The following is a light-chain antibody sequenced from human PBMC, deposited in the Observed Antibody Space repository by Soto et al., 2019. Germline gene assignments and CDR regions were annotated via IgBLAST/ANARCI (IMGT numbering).Light chain of an antibody. CDR3: QSYDSSLSGVL. V-gene: IGLV1-40*01. Sequence: HSVLTQPPSVSGAPGQRVTISCTGSNSNIGANYGVHWYQHVPGTAPKLLIYRNNNRPSGVPDRFSGSRSGTSASLAITGLQPDDEADYFCQSYDSSLSGVLFGGGTKLTVL. J-gene: IGLJ2*01. CDR1: NSNIGANYG. CDR2: RNN.